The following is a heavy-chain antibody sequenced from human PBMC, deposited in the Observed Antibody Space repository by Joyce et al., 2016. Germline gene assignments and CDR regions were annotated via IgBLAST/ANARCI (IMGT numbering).Heavy chain of an antibody. Sequence: QVQLQESGPGLVKPSQTLSLTCTVSGFSIGTLGYYWSWIRQHPGKGLDLLGHIYFSGSSYYNPSLKSRLTISIDTSKNQFSLKLSAVTAADTAVYYCARVLSYEGIAFDYWGQGTLVTVSS. CDR1: GFSIGTLGYY. V-gene: IGHV4-31*03. D-gene: IGHD5-12*01. CDR2: IYFSGSS. CDR3: ARVLSYEGIAFDY. J-gene: IGHJ4*02.